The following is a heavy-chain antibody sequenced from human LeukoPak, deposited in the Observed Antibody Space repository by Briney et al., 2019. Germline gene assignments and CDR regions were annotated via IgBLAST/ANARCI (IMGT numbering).Heavy chain of an antibody. CDR1: GGSISSGGYS. CDR2: IYHSGST. J-gene: IGHJ3*02. CDR3: ASSSGIVGATPDAFDI. V-gene: IGHV4-30-2*01. D-gene: IGHD1-26*01. Sequence: SETLSLTCAVFGGSISSGGYSWSWIRQPPGKGLEWIGYIYHSGSTYYNPSLKSRVTISVDRSKNQFSLKLSSVTAADTAVYYCASSSGIVGATPDAFDIWGQGTMVTVSS.